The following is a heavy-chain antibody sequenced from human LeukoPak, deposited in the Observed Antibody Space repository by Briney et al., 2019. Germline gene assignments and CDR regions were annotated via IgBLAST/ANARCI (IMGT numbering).Heavy chain of an antibody. CDR3: AKGKDCANGVCRTFDY. D-gene: IGHD2-8*01. CDR2: LSANGGKT. Sequence: PGGSLRLSCAASGFTFSSYAMHWVRQAPGKGLEWVSILSANGGKTFYADSVKGRFTISRDNSKNTLYLQMNSLRAEDTAVYYCAKGKDCANGVCRTFDYWGQGTLVAVSS. V-gene: IGHV3-23*01. CDR1: GFTFSSYA. J-gene: IGHJ4*02.